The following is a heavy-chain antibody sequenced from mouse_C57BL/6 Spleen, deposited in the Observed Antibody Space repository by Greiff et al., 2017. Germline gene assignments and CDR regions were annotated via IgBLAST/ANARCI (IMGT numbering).Heavy chain of an antibody. Sequence: EVQVVESGGGLVQSGRSLRLSCATSGFTFSDFYMEWVRQAPGKGLEWIAASRNKANDYTTEYSASVKGRFIVSRDTSQSLLYRQMNALRAEDTAIYYCAREAGDQGRNAMDYWGQGTSVTVSS. CDR3: AREAGDQGRNAMDY. V-gene: IGHV7-1*01. J-gene: IGHJ4*01. CDR2: SRNKANDYTT. CDR1: GFTFSDFY.